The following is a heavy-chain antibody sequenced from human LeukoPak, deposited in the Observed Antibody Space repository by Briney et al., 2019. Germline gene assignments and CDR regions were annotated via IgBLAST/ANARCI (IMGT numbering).Heavy chain of an antibody. CDR3: ARMGDYRDAFAI. CDR1: GFTFDDYG. V-gene: IGHV3-20*04. CDR2: INWNGGST. D-gene: IGHD4-11*01. Sequence: PGGSMSLSCAASGFTFDDYGMSWVRQAPGKGLEWVSGINWNGGSTGYADSVKGRFTISRDNAKNSLYLQMNSLRAEDTALYYCARMGDYRDAFAIWGQGTMVTVSS. J-gene: IGHJ3*02.